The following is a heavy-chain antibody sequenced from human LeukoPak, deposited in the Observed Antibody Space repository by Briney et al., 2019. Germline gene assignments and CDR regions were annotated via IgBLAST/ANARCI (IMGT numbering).Heavy chain of an antibody. CDR2: IIPIFGTA. J-gene: IGHJ4*02. CDR1: GGTFSSYA. V-gene: IGHV1-69*06. Sequence: ASVKVSCKASGGTFSSYAISWVRQAPGQGLEWMGGIIPIFGTANYAQKFQGRVTITADKSTSTAYMELSSLRSEDTAVYYCARDLLAMIPSFSGEYWGQGTLVTVSS. CDR3: ARDLLAMIPSFSGEY. D-gene: IGHD5-12*01.